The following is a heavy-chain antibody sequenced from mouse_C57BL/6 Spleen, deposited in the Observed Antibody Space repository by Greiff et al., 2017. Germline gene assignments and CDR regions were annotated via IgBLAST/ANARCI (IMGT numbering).Heavy chain of an antibody. CDR2: IWSGGST. CDR3: ARRSGSSNYYAMDY. V-gene: IGHV2-2*01. CDR1: GFSLTSYG. Sequence: VKLQQSGPGLVQPSQSLSITCTVSGFSLTSYGVHWVRQSPGKGLEWLGVIWSGGSTDYNAAFISRLSISKDNSKSQVFFKMNSLQADDTAIYYWARRSGSSNYYAMDYWGQGTSVTVSS. J-gene: IGHJ4*01. D-gene: IGHD1-1*01.